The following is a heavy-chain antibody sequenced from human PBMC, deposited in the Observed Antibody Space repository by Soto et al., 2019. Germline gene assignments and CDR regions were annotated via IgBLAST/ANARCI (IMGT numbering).Heavy chain of an antibody. CDR2: ISSSSSYI. D-gene: IGHD6-6*01. CDR3: ARIQLGSDAFDI. CDR1: GFTFSSYS. V-gene: IGHV3-21*01. Sequence: GGSLRLSCAASGFTFSSYSMNWVRQAPGKGLEWVSSISSSSSYIYYADSVKGRFTISRDNAKNSLYLQMNSLRAEDTAVYYCARIQLGSDAFDIWGQATMVSVSS. J-gene: IGHJ3*02.